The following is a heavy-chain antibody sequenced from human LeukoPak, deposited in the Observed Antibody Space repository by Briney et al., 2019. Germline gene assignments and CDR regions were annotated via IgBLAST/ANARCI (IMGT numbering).Heavy chain of an antibody. D-gene: IGHD2-8*02. CDR2: ISGSGGST. V-gene: IGHV3-23*01. CDR1: GFSFRSYA. Sequence: GGSLRLSCAASGFSFRSYAMSWVRQAPGKGLEWVSTISGSGGSTYYADSVKGRFTISRYTSKNTLYLKMNSLRAEETAVSYCTKAVNQNRVLVGLDYWGQGTLVTVSS. J-gene: IGHJ4*02. CDR3: TKAVNQNRVLVGLDY.